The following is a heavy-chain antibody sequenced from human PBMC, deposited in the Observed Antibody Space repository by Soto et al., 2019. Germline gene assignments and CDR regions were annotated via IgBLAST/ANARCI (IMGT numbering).Heavy chain of an antibody. J-gene: IGHJ5*02. Sequence: GASVKVSCKASGYTFTSYDINWVRQATGQGLEWMGWMNPNSGNTGYAQKFQGRVTMTRNTSISTAYMELSSLRSEDTAVYYCARGLSGSGYDPNWFDPWGQGTLVTVSS. CDR1: GYTFTSYD. CDR3: ARGLSGSGYDPNWFDP. V-gene: IGHV1-8*01. D-gene: IGHD5-12*01. CDR2: MNPNSGNT.